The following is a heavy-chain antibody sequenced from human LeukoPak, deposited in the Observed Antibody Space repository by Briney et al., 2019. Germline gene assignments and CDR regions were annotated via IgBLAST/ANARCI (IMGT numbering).Heavy chain of an antibody. V-gene: IGHV3-30*03. CDR2: ISYDGSNK. CDR3: AREDSSGWYGADY. J-gene: IGHJ4*02. Sequence: GRSLRLSCAASGFTFSSYGMHWVRQAPGKGLEWVAVISYDGSNKYYADSVKGRFTISRDNSKNTLYLQMNSLRAEDTAVYYCAREDSSGWYGADYWGQGTLVTVSS. D-gene: IGHD6-19*01. CDR1: GFTFSSYG.